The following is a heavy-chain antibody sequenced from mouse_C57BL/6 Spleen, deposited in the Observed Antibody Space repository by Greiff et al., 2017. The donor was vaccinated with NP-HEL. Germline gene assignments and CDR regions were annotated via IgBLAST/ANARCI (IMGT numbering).Heavy chain of an antibody. D-gene: IGHD1-1*01. V-gene: IGHV1-15*01. CDR3: ANSCIYYGSSCGAY. CDR2: IDPETGGT. CDR1: GYTFTDYE. J-gene: IGHJ3*01. Sequence: QVQLQQSGAELVRPGASVTLSCKASGYTFTDYEMHWVKQTPVHGLEWIGAIDPETGGTAYNQKFKGKATLTVDKSSSTAYMELRSLTSGVSAVYYCANSCIYYGSSCGAYWGQGTLVTVSA.